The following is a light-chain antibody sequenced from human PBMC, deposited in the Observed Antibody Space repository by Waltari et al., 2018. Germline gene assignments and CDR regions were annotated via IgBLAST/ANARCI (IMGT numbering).Light chain of an antibody. CDR1: SGSLSSTSY. Sequence: QTVVTQEPSLSVSPGGTVTLTCALSSGSLSSTSYASWYQQTPGQPPRTLISKSIPRSSGVPRRFSGSICGNKAALTITGAQADDESDYCWLLYMGSGIWVFGGGTKLTVI. V-gene: IGLV8-61*01. CDR3: LLYMGSGIWV. J-gene: IGLJ3*02. CDR2: KSI.